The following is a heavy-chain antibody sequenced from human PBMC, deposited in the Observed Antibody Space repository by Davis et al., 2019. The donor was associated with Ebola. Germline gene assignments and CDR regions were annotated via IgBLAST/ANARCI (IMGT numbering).Heavy chain of an antibody. Sequence: SVKVSCKASGGTFSGYTISWVRQAPGQGLKWMGGIIPTIGATNYAEKFEDRVMITADESTSTVYMTLNSLKSEDTAVYYCARGPHQWTSGSVNAFDIWGQGTMVIVSS. V-gene: IGHV1-69*13. CDR1: GGTFSGYT. CDR3: ARGPHQWTSGSVNAFDI. J-gene: IGHJ3*02. CDR2: IIPTIGAT. D-gene: IGHD3-10*01.